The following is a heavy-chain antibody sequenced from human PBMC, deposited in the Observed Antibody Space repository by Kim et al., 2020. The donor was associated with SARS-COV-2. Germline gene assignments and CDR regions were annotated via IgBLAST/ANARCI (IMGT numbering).Heavy chain of an antibody. Sequence: GGSLRLSCAASGFTFSDYYMSWIRQAPGKGLEWVSYISSSSSYTNYADSVKGRFTISRDNAKNSLYLQMNSLRAEDTAVYYCARRYSPRILDHYYYGMDVWGQGTTVTVSS. D-gene: IGHD2-15*01. CDR1: GFTFSDYY. CDR3: ARRYSPRILDHYYYGMDV. CDR2: ISSSSSYT. V-gene: IGHV3-11*03. J-gene: IGHJ6*02.